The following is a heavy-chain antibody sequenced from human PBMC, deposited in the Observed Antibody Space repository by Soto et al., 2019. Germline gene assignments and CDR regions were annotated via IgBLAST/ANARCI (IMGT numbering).Heavy chain of an antibody. D-gene: IGHD2-21*02. CDR3: ARDDVSMVTTFLDY. CDR1: GFPFNNYA. CDR2: IWHDGSNE. J-gene: IGHJ4*02. Sequence: GGSLRLSCAASGFPFNNYAMHWVRQAPGKGLEWVAVIWHDGSNEHYADSVKGRFRIARGNSNNTLYLQMNSLRGEDTALYYCARDDVSMVTTFLDYWGLGTLVTVSS. V-gene: IGHV3-33*01.